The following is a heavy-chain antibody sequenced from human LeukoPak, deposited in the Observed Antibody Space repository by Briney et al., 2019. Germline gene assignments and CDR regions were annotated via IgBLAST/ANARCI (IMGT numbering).Heavy chain of an antibody. Sequence: GGSLRLSCAASGFTFSGSAMHWVRQTSGKGLEWVGRIRSKANSYATAYAASVKGRFTISRDHSKNTAYLQMNSLKTEDTAVYYCTSRPDYGDYWGQGTLVTVSS. CDR2: IRSKANSYAT. CDR3: TSRPDYGDY. CDR1: GFTFSGSA. D-gene: IGHD3-16*01. V-gene: IGHV3-73*01. J-gene: IGHJ4*02.